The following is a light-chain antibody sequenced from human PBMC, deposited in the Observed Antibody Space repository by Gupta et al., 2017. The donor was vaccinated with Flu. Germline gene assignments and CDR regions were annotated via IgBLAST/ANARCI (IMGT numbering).Light chain of an antibody. Sequence: IVLTQSPGSLSLSPGEGATLSCRASQTVADFFLAWYQQQPGQAPRLLIYAASTRAPGIPDRFSGGGSGTTFTLTITRLEPEDFAVYFCQLYGSSPAFTFGQGTRLDIK. CDR1: QTVADFF. J-gene: IGKJ2*01. CDR2: AAS. CDR3: QLYGSSPAFT. V-gene: IGKV3-20*01.